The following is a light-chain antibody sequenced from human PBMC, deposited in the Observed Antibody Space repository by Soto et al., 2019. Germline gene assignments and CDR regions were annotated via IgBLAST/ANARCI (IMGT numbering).Light chain of an antibody. V-gene: IGKV1D-12*01. CDR3: QQANTFPLT. CDR2: AAS. J-gene: IGKJ5*01. Sequence: DIQMTQSPSPVSASLGDRITITRRASQGISSWLAWYQQTPGKPPKLLIYAASSLQSGVPSRFRGSGSWTHFTLPISSLQPEDFETYYCQQANTFPLTFGQGTRLEIK. CDR1: QGISSW.